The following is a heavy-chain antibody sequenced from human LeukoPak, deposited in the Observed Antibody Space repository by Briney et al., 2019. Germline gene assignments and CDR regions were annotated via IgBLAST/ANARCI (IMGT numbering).Heavy chain of an antibody. V-gene: IGHV3-74*01. J-gene: IGHJ6*02. Sequence: EGSLRLSCAASGFTFSSYWMHWVRQAPGKGLVWVSRINSDGSSTSYADSVKGRFTISRDNAKNTLYLQMNSLRAEDTAVYYCAAGTRYYGMDVWGQGTTVTVSS. CDR2: INSDGSST. CDR1: GFTFSSYW. D-gene: IGHD6-13*01. CDR3: AAGTRYYGMDV.